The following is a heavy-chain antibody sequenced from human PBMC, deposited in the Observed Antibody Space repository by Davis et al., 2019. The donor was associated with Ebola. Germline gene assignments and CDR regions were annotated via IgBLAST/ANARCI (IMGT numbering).Heavy chain of an antibody. D-gene: IGHD6-19*01. Sequence: PGGSLRPSCPASGSTSSTYAMTWVRQAPGKGLAWVSTITGSGVRTYYADSVKGRLTISRDNSRNTLFLQMNSLRVEDTAVYYCALRVAGDYWGRGTPVTVSS. V-gene: IGHV3-23*01. CDR2: ITGSGVRT. J-gene: IGHJ4*02. CDR3: ALRVAGDY. CDR1: GSTSSTYA.